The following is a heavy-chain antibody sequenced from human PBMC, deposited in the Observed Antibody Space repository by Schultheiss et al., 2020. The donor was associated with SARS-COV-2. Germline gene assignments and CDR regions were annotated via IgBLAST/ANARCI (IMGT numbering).Heavy chain of an antibody. CDR3: ASSPLEYGDYLVYFDY. CDR2: IKQDGSEK. J-gene: IGHJ4*02. Sequence: GGSLRLSCVASGFTFNNYGMHWVRQAPGKGLEWVANIKQDGSEKNYVDSVKGRFTISRDNAKNSLYLQMNSLRAEDTAVYYCASSPLEYGDYLVYFDYWGQGTLVTVSS. D-gene: IGHD4-17*01. CDR1: GFTFNNYG. V-gene: IGHV3-7*03.